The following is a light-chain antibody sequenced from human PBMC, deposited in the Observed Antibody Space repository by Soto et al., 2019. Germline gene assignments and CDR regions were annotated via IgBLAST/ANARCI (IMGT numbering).Light chain of an antibody. CDR1: QSVSSDY. J-gene: IGKJ4*01. Sequence: EMVLTQPPGTLSLSPGERATLSCRASQSVSSDYLAWYQQKPGQAPRLLIYGASSRATGIPYRFSGSGSGTDITITISRLEPEDFAVYSCQQYGSSPLTFGGGTKVEIK. V-gene: IGKV3-20*01. CDR3: QQYGSSPLT. CDR2: GAS.